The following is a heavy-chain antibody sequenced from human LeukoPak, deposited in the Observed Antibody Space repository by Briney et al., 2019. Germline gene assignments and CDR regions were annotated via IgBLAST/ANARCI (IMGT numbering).Heavy chain of an antibody. D-gene: IGHD6-13*01. CDR2: ISWNGGST. CDR1: GFPFDDYG. Sequence: GGSLRLSCAASGFPFDDYGMSWVRQAPGKGLEWVSGISWNGGSTGYADSVKGRFTISRDNAKNSLYLQMNSLRAEDTALFYCARDAVLRNIAAAGYFDNWGQGTLVTVSS. V-gene: IGHV3-20*04. CDR3: ARDAVLRNIAAAGYFDN. J-gene: IGHJ4*02.